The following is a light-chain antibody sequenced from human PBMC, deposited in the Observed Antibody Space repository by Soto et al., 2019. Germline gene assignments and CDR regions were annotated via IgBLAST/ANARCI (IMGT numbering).Light chain of an antibody. CDR2: DAS. V-gene: IGKV3-11*01. J-gene: IGKJ5*01. CDR1: QSVSSY. Sequence: EIVLTQSPATLSLSPGERATLSCRASQSVSSYLAWYQQKPGQAPRLLIYDASNRATGIPARFSGSGSGTDFTLTISSLKPEDFAVYYCQQRSNWSITFGQGTRLEI. CDR3: QQRSNWSIT.